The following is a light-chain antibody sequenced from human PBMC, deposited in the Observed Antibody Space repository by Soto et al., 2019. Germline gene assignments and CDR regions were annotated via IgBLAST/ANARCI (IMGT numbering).Light chain of an antibody. V-gene: IGKV3-20*01. CDR3: QQYGSSPRT. CDR2: DAS. J-gene: IGKJ1*01. Sequence: LTQSPGTLSLSPGERATLSCRASQSVSSSYLAWYQQKPDQAPRLLIYDASSRATGIPDRFSGRGSGTDFALTICRLEPEDFAGYFWQQYGSSPRTFGQGTKVDIK. CDR1: QSVSSSY.